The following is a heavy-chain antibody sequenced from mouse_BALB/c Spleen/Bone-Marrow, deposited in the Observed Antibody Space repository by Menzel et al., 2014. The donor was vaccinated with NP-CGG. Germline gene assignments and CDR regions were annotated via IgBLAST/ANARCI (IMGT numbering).Heavy chain of an antibody. CDR2: ITIGGSYT. J-gene: IGHJ1*01. D-gene: IGHD2-14*01. V-gene: IGHV5-9-1*01. Sequence: DVKLVESGGGLVKPGGSLKLSCAASGFTFSSCAMSWVRQTPEKRLEWVSTITIGGSYTYYPDSVKGRFTISRDNAKNTLYLQMSSLRSEDTAMYYCARRLEVRRGWYCDVWGAGTTVTVSS. CDR1: GFTFSSCA. CDR3: ARRLEVRRGWYCDV.